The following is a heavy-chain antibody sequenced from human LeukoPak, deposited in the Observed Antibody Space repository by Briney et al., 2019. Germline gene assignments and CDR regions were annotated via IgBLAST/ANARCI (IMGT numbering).Heavy chain of an antibody. V-gene: IGHV3-48*03. D-gene: IGHD4-17*01. CDR3: ARGYMVTTGD. CDR1: GFTFSRFE. CDR2: ISSSGSTI. J-gene: IGHJ4*02. Sequence: GGSLRLSCVASGFTFSRFEMNWVRQAPGKGLEWVSYISSSGSTIYYADSVKGRFTISRDNAKNSLYLQMNSLRAEDTAVYYCARGYMVTTGDWGQGTLVTVSS.